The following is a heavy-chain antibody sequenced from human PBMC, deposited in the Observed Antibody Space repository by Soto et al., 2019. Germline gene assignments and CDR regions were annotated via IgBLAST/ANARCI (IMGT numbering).Heavy chain of an antibody. D-gene: IGHD1-7*01. CDR2: ISCSGGST. Sequence: PGGSLRLSCAASGFTFSSYAMSWVRQAPGKGLEWVSVISCSGGSTYYADSVKGRFTISRDNSKNTLFLQMNSLRAEDTAVYYCANHPFSLELHHYYYYGMDVWGQGTTVTVSS. J-gene: IGHJ6*02. CDR1: GFTFSSYA. CDR3: ANHPFSLELHHYYYYGMDV. V-gene: IGHV3-23*01.